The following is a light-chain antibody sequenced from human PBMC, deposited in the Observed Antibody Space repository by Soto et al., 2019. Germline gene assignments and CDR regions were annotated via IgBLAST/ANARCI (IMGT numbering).Light chain of an antibody. CDR2: DVS. V-gene: IGLV2-23*02. CDR1: SSDVGSYNL. CDR3: CSYAGSTWGYV. J-gene: IGLJ1*01. Sequence: QSALTQPASVSGSPGQSITISCTGTSSDVGSYNLVSWYQQHPGKAPKLMIYDVSQGPSGVSNRFSGSKSGYTASLTISGLQAEDEADYYGCSYAGSTWGYVFGTGTKVTVL.